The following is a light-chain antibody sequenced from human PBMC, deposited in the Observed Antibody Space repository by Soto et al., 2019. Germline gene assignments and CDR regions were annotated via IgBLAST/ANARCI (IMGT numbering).Light chain of an antibody. CDR2: NND. CDR1: ASNIGGHL. J-gene: IGLJ1*01. V-gene: IGLV1-47*01. Sequence: QSVLAQSPSASGTPGQRVTISCSGSASNIGGHLVYWYQHLPGTAPKLLIYNNDQRPSGVPDRFSGSKSGTSASLAIIGLRSEDEGDYYSVAWDATLSGHVFGTGTKVPVL. CDR3: VAWDATLSGHV.